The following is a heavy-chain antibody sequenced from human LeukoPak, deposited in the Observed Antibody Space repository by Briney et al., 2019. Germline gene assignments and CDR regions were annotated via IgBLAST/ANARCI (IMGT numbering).Heavy chain of an antibody. V-gene: IGHV3-30*18. Sequence: GGSLRLSCAASGFTFSSYGMHWVRQAPGKGLEWVAVISYDGSNKYYADFVKGRFTISRDNSKNTLYLQMNSLRAEDTAVYYCAKDGSSWYFDYWGQGTLVTVSS. CDR2: ISYDGSNK. J-gene: IGHJ4*02. CDR1: GFTFSSYG. CDR3: AKDGSSWYFDY. D-gene: IGHD6-13*01.